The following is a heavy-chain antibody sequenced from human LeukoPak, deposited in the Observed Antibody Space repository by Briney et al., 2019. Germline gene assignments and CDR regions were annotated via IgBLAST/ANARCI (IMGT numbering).Heavy chain of an antibody. CDR3: ARGGMGGYCSSTSCYALSYYYYGMDV. V-gene: IGHV4-34*01. Sequence: SETLSLTCAVYGGSFSGYYWSWIRQPPGKGLEWIGEINHSGSTNYNPSLKSRVTISVDTSKNQFSLKLSSVTAADTAVYYCARGGMGGYCSSTSCYALSYYYYGMDVWGQGTTVTVSS. D-gene: IGHD2-2*01. CDR2: INHSGST. J-gene: IGHJ6*02. CDR1: GGSFSGYY.